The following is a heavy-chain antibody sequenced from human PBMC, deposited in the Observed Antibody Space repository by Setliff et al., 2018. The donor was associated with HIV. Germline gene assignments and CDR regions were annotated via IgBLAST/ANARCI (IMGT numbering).Heavy chain of an antibody. CDR3: ASARIPTGGTSTSFDY. J-gene: IGHJ4*02. Sequence: GGSLRLSCVASGFTFKDFAMYWVRQAPGKGLEWVSAISYDGSRIHYADSVKGRFIISRDNSKNTLYLQVNSLRPEDTAVYHCASARIPTGGTSTSFDYWGQGTLVTVSS. CDR2: ISYDGSRI. V-gene: IGHV3-30*03. D-gene: IGHD1-1*01. CDR1: GFTFKDFA.